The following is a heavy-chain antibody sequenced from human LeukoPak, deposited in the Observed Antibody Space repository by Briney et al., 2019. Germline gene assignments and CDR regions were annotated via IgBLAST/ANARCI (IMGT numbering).Heavy chain of an antibody. V-gene: IGHV3-23*01. Sequence: GGSLRLSCATSALTFSSYAMSWVRQAPGKGLEWVSTISGSGGTTYYADSVKGRVTISRDNSKNTLYLQMKSLRAEDTAVYYCARGGSRGFNNHFDSWGQGTLVTVSS. D-gene: IGHD2-15*01. CDR2: ISGSGGTT. J-gene: IGHJ4*02. CDR1: ALTFSSYA. CDR3: ARGGSRGFNNHFDS.